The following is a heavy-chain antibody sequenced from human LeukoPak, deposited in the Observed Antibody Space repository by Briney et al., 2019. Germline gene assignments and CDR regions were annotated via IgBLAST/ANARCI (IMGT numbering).Heavy chain of an antibody. CDR2: IKGDGSHT. Sequence: GVLRLFCAASGFTFSNYWVHWVRPTSGKGLGWVSRIKGDGSHTIYADSVKGRFTISRDNAKNTLYLQMKSLRAEDTAVYYCVRDWDHFDFDSWGLGTLVTVSS. V-gene: IGHV3-74*01. D-gene: IGHD3-9*01. CDR1: GFTFSNYW. CDR3: VRDWDHFDFDS. J-gene: IGHJ5*01.